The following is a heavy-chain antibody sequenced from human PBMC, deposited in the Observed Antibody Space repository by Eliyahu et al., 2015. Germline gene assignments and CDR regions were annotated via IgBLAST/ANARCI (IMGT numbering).Heavy chain of an antibody. CDR3: AREATQAGDDDALDI. CDR1: GLTFXXWY. D-gene: IGHD2-15*01. CDR2: SRNRANSYTT. J-gene: IGHJ3*02. Sequence: EVQLVESGGGLVQPGGSLXXSCEVSGLTFXXWYLDWVRQAPGKGLEWIARSRNRANSYTTEYAASVKGRFTISRDNSKNSLYLQMNSLQGEDTAVYYCAREATQAGDDDALDIWGQGTLVTVSS. V-gene: IGHV3-72*01.